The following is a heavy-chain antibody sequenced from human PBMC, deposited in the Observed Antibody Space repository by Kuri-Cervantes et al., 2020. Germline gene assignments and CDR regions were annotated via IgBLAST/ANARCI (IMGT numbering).Heavy chain of an antibody. CDR2: NSAYNGNT. Sequence: ASVKVSCKASGYTFTSYGISWVRQAPGQGLEWMGWNSAYNGNTNYAQKLQGRVTMTTDTSTSTAYMELRSLRSDDTAVYYCARDWNQLWFGELLTTSYYYGMDVWGQGTTVTVSS. D-gene: IGHD3-10*01. V-gene: IGHV1-18*01. J-gene: IGHJ6*02. CDR3: ARDWNQLWFGELLTTSYYYGMDV. CDR1: GYTFTSYG.